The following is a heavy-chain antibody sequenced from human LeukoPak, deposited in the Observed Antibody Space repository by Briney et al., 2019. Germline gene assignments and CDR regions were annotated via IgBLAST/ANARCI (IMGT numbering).Heavy chain of an antibody. CDR3: ARIPLSGWEATFYYYMDV. D-gene: IGHD6-19*01. Sequence: GGSLRLSCAASGFTFSDYYMSWISQAPGRGLEWVSFISSSGNTIYYVDSVKGRFTISRDNAKNSLYLQMNSLRAEDTAVYYCARIPLSGWEATFYYYMDVWGKGTTVTVSS. V-gene: IGHV3-11*01. J-gene: IGHJ6*03. CDR2: ISSSGNTI. CDR1: GFTFSDYY.